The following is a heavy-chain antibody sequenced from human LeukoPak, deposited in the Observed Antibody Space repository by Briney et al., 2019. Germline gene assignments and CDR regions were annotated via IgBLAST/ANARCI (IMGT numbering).Heavy chain of an antibody. J-gene: IGHJ5*02. D-gene: IGHD3-10*01. CDR1: GGSISSSSYY. CDR3: ASGSGSYSHWFDP. V-gene: IGHV4-39*07. CDR2: IYYSGST. Sequence: SETLSLTCTVSGGSISSSSYYWGWIRQPPGKGLEWIGSIYYSGSTYYNPSLKSRVTMSVDTSKNQFSLKLTSVTAADTAVYYCASGSGSYSHWFDPWGQGILVTVSS.